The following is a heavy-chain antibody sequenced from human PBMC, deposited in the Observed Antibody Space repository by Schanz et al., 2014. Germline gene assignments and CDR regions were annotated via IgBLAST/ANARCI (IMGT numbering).Heavy chain of an antibody. CDR1: GHSLNELS. CDR2: IIPILDKT. D-gene: IGHD3-9*01. V-gene: IGHV1-24*01. Sequence: QVQLVQSGAEAKKPGASVKVSCKVSGHSLNELSMHWVRQAPGRGLEWMGRIIPILDKTNYAQKFQGRVTMTADKTTSTVYMEVSGLRSEDTAVYYCAKVDRTRYYAMDVWGQGTTVTVSS. CDR3: AKVDRTRYYAMDV. J-gene: IGHJ6*02.